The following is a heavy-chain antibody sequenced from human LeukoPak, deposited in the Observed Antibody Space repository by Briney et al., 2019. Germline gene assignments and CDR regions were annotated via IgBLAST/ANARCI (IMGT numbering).Heavy chain of an antibody. D-gene: IGHD6-13*01. CDR1: GFTFSSYA. CDR2: ISSNGGST. V-gene: IGHV3-64*01. CDR3: ARVAAARLLAYYYYMDV. Sequence: RPGGSLRLSCAASGFTFSSYAMHWVRQAPGKGLEYVSAISSNGGSTYYANSVKGRFTISRDNSKNTLYLQMGSLRAEDMAVYYCARVAAARLLAYYYYMDVWGKGTTVTVSS. J-gene: IGHJ6*03.